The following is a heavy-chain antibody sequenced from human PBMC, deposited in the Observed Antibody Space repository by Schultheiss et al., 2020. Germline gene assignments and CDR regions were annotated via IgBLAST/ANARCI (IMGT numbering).Heavy chain of an antibody. CDR1: GGTFSTYA. CDR2: ITPILDTT. D-gene: IGHD2-2*01. V-gene: IGHV1-69*13. Sequence: SVKVSCKASGGTFSTYAISWVRQAPGRGPEWMGAITPILDTTNYAQKFQGRVTITADESTGTSYMDLSSLTSDDTAVYYCARHRDTIYYFDYWGQGTLVTVSS. J-gene: IGHJ4*02. CDR3: ARHRDTIYYFDY.